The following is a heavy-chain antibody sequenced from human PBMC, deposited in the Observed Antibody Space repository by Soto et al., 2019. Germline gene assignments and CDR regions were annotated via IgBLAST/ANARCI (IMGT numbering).Heavy chain of an antibody. CDR1: VGSISSYY. CDR2: IYYSGST. D-gene: IGHD2-2*01. Sequence: SETLSLTCTFSVGSISSYYWSCIRHPPGKGLEWIGYIYYSGSTNYNPSLKSRVTISVDTSKNQFSLKLSSVTAADTAVYYCAREMPRPIADAFDIWGQGTRVIVSS. CDR3: AREMPRPIADAFDI. J-gene: IGHJ3*02. V-gene: IGHV4-59*01.